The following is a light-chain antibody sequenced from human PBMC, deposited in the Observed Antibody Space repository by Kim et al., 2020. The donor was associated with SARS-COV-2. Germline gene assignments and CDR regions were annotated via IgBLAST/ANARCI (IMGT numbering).Light chain of an antibody. CDR1: NIGSYS. Sequence: SYELTQPPSVSVAPGQTARITCGGNNIGSYSVHWYQQKPGQAPLLVLYYDSDQPSGFPERFSGSNSGNTAPLTISRVEDGDEADYSCQVWASSSYWVFGGGTQLTVL. V-gene: IGLV3-21*04. CDR3: QVWASSSYWV. CDR2: YDS. J-gene: IGLJ3*02.